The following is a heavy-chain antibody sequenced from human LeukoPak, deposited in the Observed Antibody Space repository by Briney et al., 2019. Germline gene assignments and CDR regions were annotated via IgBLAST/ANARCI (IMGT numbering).Heavy chain of an antibody. D-gene: IGHD7-27*01. Sequence: GGSLRLSCAASGFTFSSYSMDWVRQAPGKGLEWVSFISVSTSYIYYADSVKGRFTISRDNAKNSLYLQMNSLRAEDTAVYYCARDMNWGSGAVDVWGQGTTVTVSS. CDR2: ISVSTSYI. CDR1: GFTFSSYS. CDR3: ARDMNWGSGAVDV. V-gene: IGHV3-21*01. J-gene: IGHJ6*02.